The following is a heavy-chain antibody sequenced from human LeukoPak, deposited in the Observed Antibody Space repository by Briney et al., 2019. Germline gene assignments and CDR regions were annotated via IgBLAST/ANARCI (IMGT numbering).Heavy chain of an antibody. CDR1: GGSISSSSYY. D-gene: IGHD6-19*01. CDR2: IYYSGST. J-gene: IGHJ4*02. CDR3: AKQGIVVANFDY. Sequence: PSETLSLTCTVSGGSISSSSYYWGWIRQPPGKGLEWIGSIYYSGSTYYNPSLKSRVTISVDTSKNQFSLKLSSVTAADTAVYFCAKQGIVVANFDYWGQGTLVTVSS. V-gene: IGHV4-39*01.